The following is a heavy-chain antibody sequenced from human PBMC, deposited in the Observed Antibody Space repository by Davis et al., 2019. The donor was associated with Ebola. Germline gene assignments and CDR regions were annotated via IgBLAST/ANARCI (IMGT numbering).Heavy chain of an antibody. J-gene: IGHJ4*02. Sequence: GESLKISCAASGFAFDSYALHWVRQVPGKGLEWVAVISSDGTNKKHADSVEGRFTISRDNSKSTLYLEMRRVRLEDTAVYYCARGAAVMTTGDFPDWDQGTLVTVSS. D-gene: IGHD4-11*01. CDR2: ISSDGTNK. V-gene: IGHV3-30-3*01. CDR1: GFAFDSYA. CDR3: ARGAAVMTTGDFPD.